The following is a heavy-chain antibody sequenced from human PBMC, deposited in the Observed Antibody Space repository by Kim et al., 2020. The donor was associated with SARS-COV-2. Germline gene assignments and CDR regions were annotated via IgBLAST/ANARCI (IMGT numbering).Heavy chain of an antibody. D-gene: IGHD3-22*01. CDR3: ARGGVRGYIRS. V-gene: IGHV4-34*01. Sequence: TTYNPSLKSRVTISVDTSKNQFSLKLSSVTAADTAVYYCARGGVRGYIRSWGQGTLVTVSS. CDR2: T. J-gene: IGHJ4*02.